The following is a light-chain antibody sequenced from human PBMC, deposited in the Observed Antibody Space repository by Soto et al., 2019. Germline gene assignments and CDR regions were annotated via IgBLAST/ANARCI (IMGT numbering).Light chain of an antibody. CDR3: RSYTSSSTHVV. CDR1: SSDVGSYNR. V-gene: IGLV2-18*02. J-gene: IGLJ2*01. CDR2: EVS. Sequence: QSALTQPPSVSGSPGQSVTISCTGTSSDVGSYNRVAWYQQPPGTAPKLMIYEVSNRPSGVPDRFSGSKSGNTASLTISGLQAEDEADYYCRSYTSSSTHVVFGGGTKVTVL.